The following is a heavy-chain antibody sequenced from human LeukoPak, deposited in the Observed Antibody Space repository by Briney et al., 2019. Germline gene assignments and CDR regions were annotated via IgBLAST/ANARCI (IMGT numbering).Heavy chain of an antibody. Sequence: PSETLSLTCAVYGGSFSGYYWSWIRQPPGKGLEWIGEINHSGSTNYNLSLKSRVTISVDTSKNQFSLKLSSVTAADTAVYYCARVRITMVRGVIIARYYYYYMDVWGKGTTVTVSS. V-gene: IGHV4-34*01. J-gene: IGHJ6*03. CDR2: INHSGST. CDR3: ARVRITMVRGVIIARYYYYYMDV. D-gene: IGHD3-10*01. CDR1: GGSFSGYY.